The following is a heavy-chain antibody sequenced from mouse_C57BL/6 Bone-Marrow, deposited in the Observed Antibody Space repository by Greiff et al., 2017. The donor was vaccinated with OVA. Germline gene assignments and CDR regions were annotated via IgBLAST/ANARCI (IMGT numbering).Heavy chain of an antibody. CDR3: GRGDYSNRRDMDY. V-gene: IGHV3-6*01. Sequence: ESGPGLVKPSQSLSLTCSVTGYSITSGYYWYWIRQFPGNKLEWVGYISYDGSNNYNPSLKNRISISRDTTKNQFFLKLNSVTSEDTAPLDYGRGDYSNRRDMDYWGQGTSVTVSS. J-gene: IGHJ4*01. CDR1: GYSITSGYY. CDR2: ISYDGSN. D-gene: IGHD2-5*01.